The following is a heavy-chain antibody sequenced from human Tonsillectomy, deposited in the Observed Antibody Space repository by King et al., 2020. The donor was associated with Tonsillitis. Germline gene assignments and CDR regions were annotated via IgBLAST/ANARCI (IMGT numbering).Heavy chain of an antibody. CDR3: VKDGEDTAMVQVPFDY. CDR2: ISSNGGST. V-gene: IGHV3-64D*06. CDR1: GFTFSSYA. D-gene: IGHD5-18*01. J-gene: IGHJ4*02. Sequence: VQLVESGGGLVQPGGSLRLSCSASGFTFSSYAMHWVRQAPGKGLECVSAISSNGGSTYYADSVKGRFTISRDNSKNTLYLQMSSLRAEDTAVYYCVKDGEDTAMVQVPFDYWGQGTLVTVSS.